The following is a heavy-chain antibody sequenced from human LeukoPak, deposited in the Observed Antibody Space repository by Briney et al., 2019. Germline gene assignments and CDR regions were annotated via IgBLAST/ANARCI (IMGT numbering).Heavy chain of an antibody. CDR3: ARGQSGTIYY. CDR2: VHYSGST. CDR1: GGSISSYY. Sequence: SETLSLTCTVSGGSISSYYWSWIRQPPGKGLEWIGNVHYSGSTNYNPSLKSRVTVSVDTSKNQFSLKVSSVTAADTAMYYCARGQSGTIYYWGQGTLVTVSS. D-gene: IGHD3-3*01. J-gene: IGHJ4*02. V-gene: IGHV4-59*01.